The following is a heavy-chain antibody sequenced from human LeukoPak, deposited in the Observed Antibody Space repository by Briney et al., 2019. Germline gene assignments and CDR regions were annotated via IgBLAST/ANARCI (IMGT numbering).Heavy chain of an antibody. J-gene: IGHJ4*02. V-gene: IGHV5-51*01. CDR3: ARAYDGSGRKFDY. Sequence: GEPLNISCKGPGSRFTSFRIGWVRQIHGGGLEWRGAIYSGDSDTRYSPSYQGQVNISTHMSITTAYLQWRSLKASDTGMYYCARAYDGSGRKFDYWGEGGLVTVPS. D-gene: IGHD3-22*01. CDR1: GSRFTSFR. CDR2: IYSGDSDT.